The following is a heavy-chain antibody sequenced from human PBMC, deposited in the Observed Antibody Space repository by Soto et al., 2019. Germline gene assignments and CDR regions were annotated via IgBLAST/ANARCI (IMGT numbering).Heavy chain of an antibody. D-gene: IGHD3-3*01. CDR2: IYYSGST. CDR3: ARGYDFWSGYFVFDY. CDR1: GGSISSGGYY. Sequence: PSETLSLTCTVSGGSISSGGYYWSWIRQHPGKGLEWIGYIYYSGSTYYNPSLKSRVTISVDTSKNQFSLKLSSVTAADTAVYYCARGYDFWSGYFVFDYWGQGTLVTVSS. V-gene: IGHV4-31*03. J-gene: IGHJ4*02.